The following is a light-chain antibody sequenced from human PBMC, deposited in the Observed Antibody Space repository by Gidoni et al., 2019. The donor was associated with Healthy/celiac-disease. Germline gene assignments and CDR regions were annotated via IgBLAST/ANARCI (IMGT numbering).Light chain of an antibody. CDR1: HSISSW. CDR2: DAS. J-gene: IGKJ2*01. V-gene: IGKV1-5*01. CDR3: QQYNSYSPYT. Sequence: DIHMTQSPPTLSASVGDRVTITCRARHSISSWLACYQQKPGKAPKLLIYDASSLESGVPSRCSGSGAGTEFTLTISSLQPDDFATYYCQQYNSYSPYTFGQGTKLEIK.